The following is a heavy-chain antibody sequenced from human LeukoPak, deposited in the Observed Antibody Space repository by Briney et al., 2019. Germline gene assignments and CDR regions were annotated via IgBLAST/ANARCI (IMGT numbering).Heavy chain of an antibody. J-gene: IGHJ4*02. CDR1: GLTFKNFA. D-gene: IGHD6-19*01. CDR3: TIDLMTGFSSGWHFAY. Sequence: GGSLRLSCAASGLTFKNFAMSWVRQAPGKGLEWLAVSSGDEDSIHYADSVRGHFVISADNSENTSYLHMNSLRAEDTAVYYCTIDLMTGFSSGWHFAYWGQGTLVTVSS. V-gene: IGHV3-23*01. CDR2: SSGDEDSI.